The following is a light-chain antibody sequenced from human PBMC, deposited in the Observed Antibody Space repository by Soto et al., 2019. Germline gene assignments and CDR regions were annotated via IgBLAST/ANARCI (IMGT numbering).Light chain of an antibody. CDR2: YKSDSDK. J-gene: IGLJ3*02. CDR3: MILHSSAWV. V-gene: IGLV5-45*01. CDR1: SGINVGTYR. Sequence: QLVLTQPASLSASPGASASLTCTLRSGINVGTYRIYWYQQKPGSPPQYLLRYKSDSDKQQGSGVPSRFSGSKDASANAGILLISGLQSEDEADYYCMILHSSAWVFGGGTKLTVL.